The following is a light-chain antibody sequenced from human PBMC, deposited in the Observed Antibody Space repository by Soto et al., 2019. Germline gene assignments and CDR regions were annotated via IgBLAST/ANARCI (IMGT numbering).Light chain of an antibody. J-gene: IGLJ1*01. CDR1: SSDIGGYNY. Sequence: LTQPASVSGSPGHSITISCTGASSDIGGYNYVSWYQQHPGKAPKLIINYVTNRPSGVSNRFSGSKSGNTASLTISGLQADDEGDYYCSSYTSTASYVFGTGTKVTVL. CDR2: YVT. V-gene: IGLV2-14*03. CDR3: SSYTSTASYV.